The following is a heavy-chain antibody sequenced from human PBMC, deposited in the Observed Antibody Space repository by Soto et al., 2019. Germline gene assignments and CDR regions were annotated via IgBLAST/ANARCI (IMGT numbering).Heavy chain of an antibody. Sequence: QVQLVESGGGVVQPGRSLRLSCAASGFTFSSYGMHWVRQAPGKGLEWVAVIWYDGSNKYYADSVKGRFTISRDNSKNTLYLQMNSLRAEDTAVDYCARESMVRGVTPFDYWGQGTLVTISS. D-gene: IGHD3-10*01. CDR3: ARESMVRGVTPFDY. V-gene: IGHV3-33*01. CDR1: GFTFSSYG. CDR2: IWYDGSNK. J-gene: IGHJ4*02.